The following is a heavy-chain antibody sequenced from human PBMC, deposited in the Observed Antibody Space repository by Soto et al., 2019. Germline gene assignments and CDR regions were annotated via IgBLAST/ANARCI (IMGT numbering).Heavy chain of an antibody. Sequence: QVQLVQSGAEVKKPGASVKVSCKASGYTFTSYDINWVRQATGQGLEWMGWMNPNSANTGYAQKFQGRVTMTRNTXXXXXXXXXXXXXXEDTAVYYCAREGVRGMDVWGQGTTVTVSS. CDR1: GYTFTSYD. CDR2: MNPNSANT. V-gene: IGHV1-8*01. D-gene: IGHD3-16*01. CDR3: AREGVRGMDV. J-gene: IGHJ6*02.